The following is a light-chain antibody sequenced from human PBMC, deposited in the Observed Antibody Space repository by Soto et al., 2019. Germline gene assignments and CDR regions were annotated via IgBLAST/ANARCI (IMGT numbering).Light chain of an antibody. V-gene: IGLV2-8*01. CDR2: EVS. J-gene: IGLJ2*01. CDR1: SSDFGGYNY. Sequence: QAVLPQPPSASGSPGQSVTISCTGTSSDFGGYNYVSWYQQQPGKAPKLMISEVSKRPSGVPDRFSGSKSGNTASLTVSGLQAEDEADYYCSSFAGNNNLVFGGGTKLTVL. CDR3: SSFAGNNNLV.